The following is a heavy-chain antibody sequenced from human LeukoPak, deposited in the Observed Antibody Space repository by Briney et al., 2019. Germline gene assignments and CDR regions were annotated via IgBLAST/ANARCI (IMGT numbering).Heavy chain of an antibody. CDR3: AKDLIAGPPDYFDY. V-gene: IGHV3-30-3*01. CDR1: GFTFTIHA. Sequence: GRSLRLSCAASGFTFTIHAVHWVRQAPGKGLEWVAVTDGTNKFYSDSVRGRFTISGDTSENTIYLQMNSLRPEDTAMYYCAKDLIAGPPDYFDYWGQGTLVSVSS. CDR2: TDGTNK. D-gene: IGHD2-21*01. J-gene: IGHJ4*02.